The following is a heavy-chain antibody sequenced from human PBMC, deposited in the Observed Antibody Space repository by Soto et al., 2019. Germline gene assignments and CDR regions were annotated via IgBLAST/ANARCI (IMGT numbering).Heavy chain of an antibody. J-gene: IGHJ3*02. Sequence: EVQLVESGGGLVQPGGSLRLSCAVAGFTFSDHYMDWVRQAPGKGLEWVGRSTNKANGYTTEYAASVRGRFTVSRDDAKNSLYLQMTSLIIEDTAIYYCVRGFNSFDIWGQGTMVTVSS. V-gene: IGHV3-72*01. CDR2: STNKANGYTT. CDR1: GFTFSDHY. CDR3: VRGFNSFDI.